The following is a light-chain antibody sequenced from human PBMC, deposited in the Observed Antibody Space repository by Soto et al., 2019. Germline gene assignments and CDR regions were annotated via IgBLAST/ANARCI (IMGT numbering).Light chain of an antibody. CDR3: QQHDSSPWM. V-gene: IGKV3-20*01. CDR2: GAS. Sequence: EVVLTQSPGTLSLSPGERATLSCRASQSVSNTYVAWYQHIPGQTPRLLIYGASNRATGIPDRFSGSGSGTDFTLTISRLEPEDFAVYYCQQHDSSPWMFGQGTTGDIK. CDR1: QSVSNTY. J-gene: IGKJ1*01.